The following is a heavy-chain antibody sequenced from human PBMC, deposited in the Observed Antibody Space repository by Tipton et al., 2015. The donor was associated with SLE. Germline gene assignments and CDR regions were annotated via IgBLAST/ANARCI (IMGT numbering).Heavy chain of an antibody. V-gene: IGHV3-43*02. CDR2: ISSGGST. CDR3: AKDAQGVGNYFDY. Sequence: SLRLSCAASGFTFSSYGMHWVRQAPGKGLEWVSYISSGGSTYHADSVKGRFTISRDNSKNSLYLQMNSLRTEDTALYYCAKDAQGVGNYFDYWGQGTLVTVAS. J-gene: IGHJ4*02. D-gene: IGHD1-26*01. CDR1: GFTFSSYG.